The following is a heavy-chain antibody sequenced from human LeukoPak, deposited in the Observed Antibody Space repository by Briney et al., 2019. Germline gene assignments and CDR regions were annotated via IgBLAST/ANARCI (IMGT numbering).Heavy chain of an antibody. CDR3: AKDSLADIDY. V-gene: IGHV3-30*02. Sequence: GGSLRLSCAASGFIFSTYGMYWVRQAPGKGLEWVAFIRHDGSIKNYADSVKGRSTISRDNSKNTLYLQMNSLRAGDTAVYYCAKDSLADIDYWGQGTLVTVSS. J-gene: IGHJ4*02. CDR1: GFIFSTYG. D-gene: IGHD3-16*01. CDR2: IRHDGSIK.